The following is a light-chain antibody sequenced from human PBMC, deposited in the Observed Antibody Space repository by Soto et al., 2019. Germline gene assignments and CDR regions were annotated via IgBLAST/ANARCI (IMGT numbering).Light chain of an antibody. CDR2: GAV. CDR3: QLYETWPPRFT. J-gene: IGKJ3*01. Sequence: DIGLTQTPATLSVSPGEIVTLSCRASQSGSSNLAWYQQKPGQAPRLLIYGAVSRATGVPARFSGSGCETEFSLNSSRVQSEGFAVCFWQLYETWPPRFTVGPGTTVDVK. CDR1: QSGSSN. V-gene: IGKV3-15*01.